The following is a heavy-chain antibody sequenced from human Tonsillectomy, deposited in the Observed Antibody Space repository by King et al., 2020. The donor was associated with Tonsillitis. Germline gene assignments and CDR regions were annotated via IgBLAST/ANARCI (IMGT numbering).Heavy chain of an antibody. J-gene: IGHJ5*02. V-gene: IGHV1-2*02. D-gene: IGHD3-3*01. CDR2: MNPTSGGT. CDR1: AYTFTDYY. Sequence: QLVQSGAEVKKPGASVKVSCKASAYTFTDYYINWVRQAPGQGLEWMGWMNPTSGGTHYAQKFQGRVTMTRDTSIDTAYMELSRLTSDDTAVYFCARGSPITIFGVVSRFDTWGQGTLVSVSS. CDR3: ARGSPITIFGVVSRFDT.